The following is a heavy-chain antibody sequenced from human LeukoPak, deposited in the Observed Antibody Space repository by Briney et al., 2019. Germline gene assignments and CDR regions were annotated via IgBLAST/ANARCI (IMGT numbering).Heavy chain of an antibody. CDR2: IYYSGST. CDR3: ARHLGYYDSSGYPRNDAFDI. Sequence: PSETLSLTCTVSGGSISSHYWSWIRQPPGKGLEWIGYIYYSGSTNYNPSLKSRVTISVDTSKNQFSLKLSSVTAADTAVYYCARHLGYYDSSGYPRNDAFDIWGQGTMVTVSS. V-gene: IGHV4-59*08. CDR1: GGSISSHY. D-gene: IGHD3-22*01. J-gene: IGHJ3*02.